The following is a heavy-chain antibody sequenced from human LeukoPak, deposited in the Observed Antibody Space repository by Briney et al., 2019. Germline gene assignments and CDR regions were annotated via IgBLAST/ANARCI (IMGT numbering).Heavy chain of an antibody. CDR1: GFTFNFYA. CDR2: ISGSGSTT. CDR3: AKSSGSGPYFYGMDV. Sequence: GASLRLSCAASGFTFNFYAMSWVRQAAGKGPEWVSGISGSGSTTYYADSVKGRFTISRDNSKNTLYLQMNSLRVEDTAVYYCAKSSGSGPYFYGMDVWGHGTTVTVSS. V-gene: IGHV3-23*01. D-gene: IGHD3-10*01. J-gene: IGHJ6*02.